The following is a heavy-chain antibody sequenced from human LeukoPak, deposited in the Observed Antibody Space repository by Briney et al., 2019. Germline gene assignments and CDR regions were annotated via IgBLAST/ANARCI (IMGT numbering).Heavy chain of an antibody. Sequence: PGGSLRLSCAASGFTVSSNYMSWVRQAPGKGLEYVSTISSNGYSTYFANSVKGRFTISRDNSKNTLYLQMGSLRAEDMAVYYCARGSGSYLSPWGQGTMVTVSS. V-gene: IGHV3-64*01. J-gene: IGHJ3*01. CDR2: ISSNGYST. CDR1: GFTVSSNY. CDR3: ARGSGSYLSP. D-gene: IGHD3-10*01.